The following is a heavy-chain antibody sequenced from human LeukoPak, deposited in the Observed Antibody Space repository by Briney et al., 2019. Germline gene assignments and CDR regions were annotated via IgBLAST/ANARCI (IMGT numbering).Heavy chain of an antibody. J-gene: IGHJ4*02. Sequence: ASVKVSCKASGYTFTRYYMHWVRQAPGQGLEWMGWINPNSGGTNYAQKFQGRVTMTRDTSISTAYMELSRLRSDDTAVYYCARVYDFWSGYYLFDYWGQGTLVTVSS. D-gene: IGHD3-3*01. CDR2: INPNSGGT. CDR3: ARVYDFWSGYYLFDY. V-gene: IGHV1-2*02. CDR1: GYTFTRYY.